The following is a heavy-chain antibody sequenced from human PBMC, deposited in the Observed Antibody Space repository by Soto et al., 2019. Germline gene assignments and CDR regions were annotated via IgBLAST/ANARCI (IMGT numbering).Heavy chain of an antibody. Sequence: QLQLQESGPGLVKPSETLSLTCTVSGGSISSSSYYWGWIRQPPGKGLEWIGSIYYSGSTYYNPSLKSRVTISVDTSKNQFSLKLSSVTAADTAVYYCARHPRWLQFREPFFWGQGTLVTVSS. J-gene: IGHJ4*02. CDR1: GGSISSSSYY. CDR2: IYYSGST. V-gene: IGHV4-39*01. D-gene: IGHD5-12*01. CDR3: ARHPRWLQFREPFF.